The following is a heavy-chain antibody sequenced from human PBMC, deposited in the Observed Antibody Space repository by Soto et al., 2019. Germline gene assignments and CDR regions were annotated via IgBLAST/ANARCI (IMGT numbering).Heavy chain of an antibody. J-gene: IGHJ4*02. CDR3: AKEYVSGWPFDY. D-gene: IGHD6-19*01. CDR2: ISYDGSNK. Sequence: QVQLVESGGGVVQPGRSLRLSCAASGFTFSGYGMHWVRQAPGKGLEWVALISYDGSNKYYADSVKGRFTISRDNSKNTLYLQMNSLRTEDTALYYCAKEYVSGWPFDYWGQGTLVAVSS. V-gene: IGHV3-30*18. CDR1: GFTFSGYG.